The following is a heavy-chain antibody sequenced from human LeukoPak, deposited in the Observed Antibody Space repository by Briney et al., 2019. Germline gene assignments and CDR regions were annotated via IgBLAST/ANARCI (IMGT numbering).Heavy chain of an antibody. CDR3: AKCPRRTAVLRYFDWLFGY. Sequence: GRSLRLSCAASGFTFSSYGMHWVRQAPGKGLEWVAVISYDGSNKYYADSVKGRFTISRDNSKNTLCLQMNSLRAEDTAVYYCAKCPRRTAVLRYFDWLFGYWGQGTLVTVSS. CDR1: GFTFSSYG. J-gene: IGHJ4*02. D-gene: IGHD3-9*01. CDR2: ISYDGSNK. V-gene: IGHV3-30*18.